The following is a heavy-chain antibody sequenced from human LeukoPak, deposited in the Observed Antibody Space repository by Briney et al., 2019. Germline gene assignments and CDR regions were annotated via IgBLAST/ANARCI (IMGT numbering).Heavy chain of an antibody. V-gene: IGHV1-2*02. Sequence: ASVKASCKASGYTFTGYYMHWVRQAPGQGLEWMGWINPNSGGTNYAQKFQGRVTMTRDTSISTAYMELSRLRSDDTAVYYCARDRGVPAASFDYWGQGTLVTVSS. CDR1: GYTFTGYY. J-gene: IGHJ4*02. CDR2: INPNSGGT. D-gene: IGHD2-2*01. CDR3: ARDRGVPAASFDY.